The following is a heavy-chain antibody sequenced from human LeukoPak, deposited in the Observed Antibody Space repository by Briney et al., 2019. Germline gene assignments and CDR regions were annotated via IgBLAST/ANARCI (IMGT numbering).Heavy chain of an antibody. CDR1: GYTFTSYG. CDR3: AREKGTLIRAMAFEM. D-gene: IGHD3-10*01. V-gene: IGHV1-18*01. J-gene: IGHJ3*02. CDR2: ISAYNDNT. Sequence: ASVKVSCKASGYTFTSYGINWVRQAPGQGLEWMGWISAYNDNTNYAQKLQDRITMTTDTSTSTAYMELRSLRSDDTAVYYCAREKGTLIRAMAFEMWGQGTMVTVSS.